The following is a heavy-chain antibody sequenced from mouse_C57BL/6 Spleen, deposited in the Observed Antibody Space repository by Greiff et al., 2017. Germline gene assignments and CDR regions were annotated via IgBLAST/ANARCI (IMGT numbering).Heavy chain of an antibody. V-gene: IGHV5-4*03. CDR3: AKGKFYYDYPWFAY. CDR1: GFTFSSYA. CDR2: ISDGGSYT. J-gene: IGHJ3*01. D-gene: IGHD2-4*01. Sequence: EVKLLESGGGLVKPGGSLKLSCAASGFTFSSYAMSWVRQTPEKRLEWVATISDGGSYTYYPDNVKGRFTISRDNAKNNLYLQMSHLKSEDTAMYYCAKGKFYYDYPWFAYWGQGTLVTVSA.